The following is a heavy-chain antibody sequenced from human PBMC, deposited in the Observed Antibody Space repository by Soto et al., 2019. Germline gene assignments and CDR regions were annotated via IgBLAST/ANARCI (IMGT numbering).Heavy chain of an antibody. Sequence: SLRLSCAASGFTFSSYGMHWVRQAPGKGLEWVAVISYDGSNKYYADSVKGRFTISRDNSKNTLYLQMNSLRAEDTAVYYCAKGMAEGCSSTSCYTGDWFDPRGQGTLVTVSS. CDR3: AKGMAEGCSSTSCYTGDWFDP. CDR2: ISYDGSNK. D-gene: IGHD2-2*02. CDR1: GFTFSSYG. V-gene: IGHV3-30*18. J-gene: IGHJ5*02.